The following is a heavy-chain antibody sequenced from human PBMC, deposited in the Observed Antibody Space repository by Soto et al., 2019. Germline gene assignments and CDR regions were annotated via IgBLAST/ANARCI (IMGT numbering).Heavy chain of an antibody. J-gene: IGHJ6*02. CDR1: EYIFTRNW. CDR3: ARAQRITMVRGVTQSPYYYSGLDV. V-gene: IGHV5-51*01. Sequence: PGESLKISCKGSEYIFTRNWIGWVRQMPGKGLERMGIIYPGDSDTRYSPSFQGQVSISADKSISTAYLQWSSLKASDTAKYYCARAQRITMVRGVTQSPYYYSGLDVWGQGTTVTVSS. CDR2: IYPGDSDT. D-gene: IGHD3-10*01.